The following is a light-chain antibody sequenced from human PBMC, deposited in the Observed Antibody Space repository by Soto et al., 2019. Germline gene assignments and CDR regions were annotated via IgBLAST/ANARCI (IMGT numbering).Light chain of an antibody. Sequence: ILLTQSPATLALSPGERATISCRASQSVNTNLAWSQQKPGQAPRLLIYDDSNRATGIPARFSGSGSGTDFTLTISSLEPEDFSVYYCQQRYNWQITFGQGRRLEIK. J-gene: IGKJ5*01. V-gene: IGKV3D-11*02. CDR2: DDS. CDR3: QQRYNWQIT. CDR1: QSVNTN.